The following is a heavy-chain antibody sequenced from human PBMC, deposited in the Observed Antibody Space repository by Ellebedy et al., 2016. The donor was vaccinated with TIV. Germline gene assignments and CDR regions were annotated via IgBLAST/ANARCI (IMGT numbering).Heavy chain of an antibody. CDR1: GFSFSHYW. D-gene: IGHD6-13*01. Sequence: GGSLRLSCAVSGFSFSHYWMTWFRQAPGKGLEWVANIKADGSETYYGDSVKGRFTISRDNARNSLYLQMNSLRAEDTAVYYCARDRISASGIFDYWGQGTLVTVSS. CDR2: IKADGSET. J-gene: IGHJ4*02. CDR3: ARDRISASGIFDY. V-gene: IGHV3-7*01.